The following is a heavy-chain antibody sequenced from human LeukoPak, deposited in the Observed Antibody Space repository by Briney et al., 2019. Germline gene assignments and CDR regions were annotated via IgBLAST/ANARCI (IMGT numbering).Heavy chain of an antibody. CDR2: INTSGST. CDR3: ARNLLPAAKGAFDI. Sequence: SETLSLTCTVSGGSLSSYYWSWIRQPAGKGLEWIGRINTSGSTNYNPSLKSRVTMSVDTSKKQFSLELSSVTAADTAVYYCARNLLPAAKGAFDIWGQGTLVTVSS. V-gene: IGHV4-4*07. CDR1: GGSLSSYY. J-gene: IGHJ3*02. D-gene: IGHD2-2*01.